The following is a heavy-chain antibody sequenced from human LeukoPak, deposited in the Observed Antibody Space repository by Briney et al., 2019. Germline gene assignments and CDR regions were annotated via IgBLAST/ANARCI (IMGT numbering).Heavy chain of an antibody. D-gene: IGHD2-21*01. CDR1: GFTFSSYS. J-gene: IGHJ3*02. CDR2: ISSSSSYI. CDR3: ARNTKRRILWRAGCTDAFDI. Sequence: PGGSLRLSCAASGFTFSSYSMNWVRQAPGKGLEWLSSISSSSSYIYYADSVKGRFTISRDNAKNSLYLQMNSLRAEDTAVYYCARNTKRRILWRAGCTDAFDIWGQGTMVTVSS. V-gene: IGHV3-21*01.